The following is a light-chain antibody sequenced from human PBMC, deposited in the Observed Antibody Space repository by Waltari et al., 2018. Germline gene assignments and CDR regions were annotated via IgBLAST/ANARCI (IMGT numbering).Light chain of an antibody. V-gene: IGLV2-8*01. J-gene: IGLJ1*01. Sequence: QSALTQPPSASGSPGQSVTISCTGTSSDVGAYNHVSWHQQHPGKAPKLMIYEVNKRPSGVPVRVSGSKSSNSASRTVSGLQAEDEADYYCSSYADNTIFVFGAGTKVTVL. CDR1: SSDVGAYNH. CDR3: SSYADNTIFV. CDR2: EVN.